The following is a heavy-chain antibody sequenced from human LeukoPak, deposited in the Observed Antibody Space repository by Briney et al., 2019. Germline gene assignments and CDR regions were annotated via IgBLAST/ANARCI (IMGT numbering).Heavy chain of an antibody. D-gene: IGHD1-26*01. V-gene: IGHV3-23*01. J-gene: IGHJ3*02. CDR1: GFTFSSYA. CDR2: LSGSGGGT. Sequence: GGSLRLSCAASGFTFSSYAMNWVRQAPGKGLEWVSALSGSGGGTNYADSVKGRFTISRDNSKNTLYLQMNNLRAEDTAIYYCAKRDLVGARDAFDIWGQGTMVTVSS. CDR3: AKRDLVGARDAFDI.